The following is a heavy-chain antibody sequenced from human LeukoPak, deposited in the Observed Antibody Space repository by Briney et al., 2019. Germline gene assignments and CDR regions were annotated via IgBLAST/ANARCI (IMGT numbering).Heavy chain of an antibody. CDR1: GFSFSSYS. J-gene: IGHJ3*02. D-gene: IGHD1-26*01. V-gene: IGHV3-48*01. CDR2: IGGSGSTI. Sequence: GGSLRLSCAAAGFSFSSYSMNWVRRAPGKGLEWVSYIGGSGSTIYYANSVRGRFTISRDTAKNSLYLQMNSLRAEDTAVYYCARDREHAFDIWGQGTMVTVSS. CDR3: ARDREHAFDI.